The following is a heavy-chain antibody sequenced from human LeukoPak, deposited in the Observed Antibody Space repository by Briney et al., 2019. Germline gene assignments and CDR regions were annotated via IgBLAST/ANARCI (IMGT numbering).Heavy chain of an antibody. V-gene: IGHV3-11*04. CDR3: AELGITMIGGV. D-gene: IGHD3-10*02. Sequence: PGGSLRLSCAASGFTFSKAWMSWGRQAPGKGLEWCSYISSSGSTIYYADSVKGRFTISRDNAKNSLYLQMSSLRAEDTAVYYCAELGITMIGGVWGKRTTVTISS. J-gene: IGHJ6*04. CDR2: ISSSGSTI. CDR1: GFTFSKAW.